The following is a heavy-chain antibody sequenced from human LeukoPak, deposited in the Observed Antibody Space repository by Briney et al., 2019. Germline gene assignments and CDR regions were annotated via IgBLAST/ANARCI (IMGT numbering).Heavy chain of an antibody. CDR3: ARHQCSSTSCWIFDY. V-gene: IGHV1-2*02. CDR1: GYTFTGYY. CDR2: INPNSGGT. D-gene: IGHD2-2*01. J-gene: IGHJ4*02. Sequence: ASVKVSXKASGYTFTGYYMHWVRQAPGQGLEWMGWINPNSGGTNSAQRFQGRVTMTRDTSISTAYMELSRLTSDDTAVYYCARHQCSSTSCWIFDYWGQGTLITVSS.